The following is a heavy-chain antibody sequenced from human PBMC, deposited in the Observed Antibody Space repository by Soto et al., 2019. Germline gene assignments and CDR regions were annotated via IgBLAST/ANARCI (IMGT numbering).Heavy chain of an antibody. CDR2: ISASGATT. V-gene: IGHV3-23*01. CDR1: GFSFSTYA. Sequence: EVQLLESGGNLVQPGGSLRLSCAASGFSFSTYALTWVRQVPGKGLEWVSGISASGATTYYADSVKGRFTISRDNSKNTVFLHMTSLRAEDTALYYCAKWTDTVVEAALAGGAFDIWSQGTTVTVSS. D-gene: IGHD2-2*01. J-gene: IGHJ3*02. CDR3: AKWTDTVVEAALAGGAFDI.